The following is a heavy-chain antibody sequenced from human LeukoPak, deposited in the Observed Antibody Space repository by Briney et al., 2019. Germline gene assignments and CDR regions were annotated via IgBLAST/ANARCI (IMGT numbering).Heavy chain of an antibody. CDR3: AKDGRPDTYRIFDL. J-gene: IGHJ4*01. D-gene: IGHD1-26*01. V-gene: IGHV3-30-3*01. CDR1: GFTFSNYA. Sequence: PGRSLRLSCAASGFTFSNYAMHRVRQAPGRGLEWVAVISYDGSNKYYADSVKGRFTISRDNAKNSLYLQMNSLRAEDTAFYYCAKDGRPDTYRIFDLWGHGTLVTVSS. CDR2: ISYDGSNK.